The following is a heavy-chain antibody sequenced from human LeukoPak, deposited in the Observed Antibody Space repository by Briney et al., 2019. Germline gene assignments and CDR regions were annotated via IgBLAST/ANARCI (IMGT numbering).Heavy chain of an antibody. V-gene: IGHV3-21*01. CDR2: ISSSSSYI. Sequence: PGGSLRLSCAASGFTFSSYSMNWVRQAPGKGLEWVSSISSSSSYIYYADSVKGRFTISRDNAKNSLYLQMNSLRAEDTAVYYCARAWYYYDSSGYYYFDYWGQGTLVTVSS. J-gene: IGHJ4*02. CDR3: ARAWYYYDSSGYYYFDY. D-gene: IGHD3-22*01. CDR1: GFTFSSYS.